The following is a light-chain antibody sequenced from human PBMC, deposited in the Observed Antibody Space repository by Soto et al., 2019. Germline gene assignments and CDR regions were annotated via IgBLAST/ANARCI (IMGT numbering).Light chain of an antibody. CDR2: GAS. CDR1: QRVSSSY. Sequence: EIVLTQSPGTLSLSPGERATLSCRASQRVSSSYLAWYQQKPGQAPRLLIYGASSRATGIPDRFSGSGSGTDFTITISRLEPEDFAVYYCQQYGSSPWTFVQGTKVEIK. J-gene: IGKJ1*01. CDR3: QQYGSSPWT. V-gene: IGKV3-20*01.